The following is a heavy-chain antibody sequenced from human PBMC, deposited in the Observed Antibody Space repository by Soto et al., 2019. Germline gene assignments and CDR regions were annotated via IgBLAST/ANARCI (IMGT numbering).Heavy chain of an antibody. V-gene: IGHV3-23*01. CDR2: ISGSGATT. D-gene: IGHD3-10*01. Sequence: QPGGSLRLSCAASGFTFITYAMSWVRQAPGTGLEWVSAISGSGATTYYADSVRGRFTISRDNSKNTLYLQMDSLRAEDTAVYYCSRGFSAGKGAPPDFRGQRSLVIGSA. J-gene: IGHJ4*02. CDR1: GFTFITYA. CDR3: SRGFSAGKGAPPDF.